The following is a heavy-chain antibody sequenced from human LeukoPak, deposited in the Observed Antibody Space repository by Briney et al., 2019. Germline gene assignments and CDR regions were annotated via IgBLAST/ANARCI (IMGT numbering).Heavy chain of an antibody. Sequence: GGSLRLSCAASGFTVSNNYMRWVRQAPGKGLEWVSLIYSGGATFYAHAVKGRFTISRDGSKNTLYLQMNSLRAEDTAVYYCARDPPAVAANTYGWGQGTLVTVSS. CDR1: GFTVSNNY. D-gene: IGHD6-6*01. J-gene: IGHJ4*02. CDR2: IYSGGAT. CDR3: ARDPPAVAANTYG. V-gene: IGHV3-66*01.